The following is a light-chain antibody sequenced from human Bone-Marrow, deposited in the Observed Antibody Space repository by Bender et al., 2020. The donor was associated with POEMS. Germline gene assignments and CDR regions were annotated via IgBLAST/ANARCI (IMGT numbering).Light chain of an antibody. CDR2: EVT. J-gene: IGLJ1*01. Sequence: QSALTQPPSVSGSPGQPVTISCIGGFSDVGFQSRVSWYQQSPGTAPKLLISEVTNRPPGLPDRVSGSRSGNTASLTISVLQAEDEADYFCCASTTRNTYVFGTGTTVTVL. V-gene: IGLV2-18*02. CDR1: FSDVGFQSR. CDR3: CASTTRNTYV.